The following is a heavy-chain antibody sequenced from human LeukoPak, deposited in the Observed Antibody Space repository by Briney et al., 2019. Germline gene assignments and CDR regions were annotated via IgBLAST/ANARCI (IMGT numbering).Heavy chain of an antibody. J-gene: IGHJ4*02. V-gene: IGHV1-69*05. CDR2: IIPIFGTA. Sequence: SVKVSCTASGGTFSSYAISWVRQAPGQGLEWMGGIIPIFGTADYAQTFQGRVTITTDESTSTAYMELHSMRSGDTAVDFCARGSRDGYKAGPFDYWGQGTLVTVSS. CDR1: GGTFSSYA. CDR3: ARGSRDGYKAGPFDY. D-gene: IGHD5-24*01.